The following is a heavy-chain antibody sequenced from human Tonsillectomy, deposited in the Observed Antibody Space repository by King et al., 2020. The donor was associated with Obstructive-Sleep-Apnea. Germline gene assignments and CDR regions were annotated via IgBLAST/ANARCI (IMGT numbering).Heavy chain of an antibody. CDR1: GGSFSGYY. CDR3: ARGRGVAAAGTRYFQH. J-gene: IGHJ1*01. D-gene: IGHD6-13*01. CDR2: INHSGST. V-gene: IGHV4-34*01. Sequence: VQLQQWGAGLLKPSETLSLTCAVYGGSFSGYYWSWIRQPPGKGLEGIGEINHSGSTNYNPSLKSRVTISVDTSKNQFSLKLSSVPAADTAVYYCARGRGVAAAGTRYFQHWGQGTLVTVSS.